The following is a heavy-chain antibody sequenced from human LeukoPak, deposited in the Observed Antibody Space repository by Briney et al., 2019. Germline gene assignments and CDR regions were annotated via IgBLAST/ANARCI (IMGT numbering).Heavy chain of an antibody. CDR2: ISSSSSYI. V-gene: IGHV3-21*01. Sequence: GGSLRLSCAASGFTFSSYSMNWVRQAPGKGLEWVSSISSSSSYIYCADSVKGRFTISRDNAKNSPYLQMNSLRAEDTAVYYCARSSILEWLPYYYYYMDVWGKGTTVTVSS. CDR3: ARSSILEWLPYYYYYMDV. CDR1: GFTFSSYS. J-gene: IGHJ6*03. D-gene: IGHD3-3*01.